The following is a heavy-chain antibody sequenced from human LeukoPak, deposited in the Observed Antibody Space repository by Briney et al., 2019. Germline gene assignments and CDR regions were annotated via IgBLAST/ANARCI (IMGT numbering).Heavy chain of an antibody. V-gene: IGHV1-69*04. CDR3: ARRYITGWHFDY. Sequence: ASVKVSCKASGGTFSSYAISWVRQAPGQGLEWMGRIIPILGIANYAQKFQGRVTITADKSTSTAYMELSSLRAEDTAVYYCARRYITGWHFDYWGQGTLVTVSS. CDR2: IIPILGIA. CDR1: GGTFSSYA. J-gene: IGHJ4*02. D-gene: IGHD1-20*01.